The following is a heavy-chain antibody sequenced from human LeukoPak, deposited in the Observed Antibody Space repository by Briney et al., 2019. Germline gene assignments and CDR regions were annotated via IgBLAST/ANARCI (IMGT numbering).Heavy chain of an antibody. D-gene: IGHD4-17*01. CDR1: GYTFTSYA. V-gene: IGHV1-46*01. CDR3: ARDREHGGTTVFDY. J-gene: IGHJ4*02. CDR2: INPSGGST. Sequence: GASVKVSCKASGYTFTSYAMNWVRQAPGQGLEWMGIINPSGGSTSYAQKFQGRVTMTRDMSTSTVYMELSSLRSEDTAVYYCARDREHGGTTVFDYWGQGTLVTVSS.